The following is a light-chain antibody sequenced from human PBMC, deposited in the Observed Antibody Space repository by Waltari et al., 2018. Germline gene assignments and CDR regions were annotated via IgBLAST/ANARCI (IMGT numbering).Light chain of an antibody. CDR2: GAS. CDR1: QSVSSSY. V-gene: IGKV3-20*01. J-gene: IGKJ3*01. CDR3: QQYGSSPPVT. Sequence: EIVLTQSPGTLSLSPGERATLSCRASQSVSSSYLAWYQQKPGQAPRHLIYGASSRATGIPDRFSGSGSGTDFTLTISRLEPEDFAVYYCQQYGSSPPVTFGPGTKVDIK.